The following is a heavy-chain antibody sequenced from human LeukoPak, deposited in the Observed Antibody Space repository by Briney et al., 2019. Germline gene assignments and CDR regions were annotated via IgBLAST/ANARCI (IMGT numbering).Heavy chain of an antibody. J-gene: IGHJ4*02. CDR2: ISYDGSNK. D-gene: IGHD3-10*01. V-gene: IGHV3-30*18. CDR1: GFTFSSYG. Sequence: GRSLRLSCAASGFTFSSYGMHWVRQAPGKGLEWVAVISYDGSNKYYADSVKGRFTISRDNSKNTLYLQMNSLRAEDTAVYYCAKARYYYGSGRSYYFDSWGQGTLVTVSS. CDR3: AKARYYYGSGRSYYFDS.